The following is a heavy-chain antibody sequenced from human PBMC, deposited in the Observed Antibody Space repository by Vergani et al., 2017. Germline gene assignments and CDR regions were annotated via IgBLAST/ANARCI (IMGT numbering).Heavy chain of an antibody. Sequence: QVQLVQSGAEVKKPGASVKVSCKASGYTFTGYYMHWVRQAPGQGLEWMGWINPNSGGTNYAQKFQGRVTMTRDTSISTAYMELSRLRSDDTAVYYCARVYYYDSSGYPYYYGMDVWGQGTTVTVSS. V-gene: IGHV1-2*02. D-gene: IGHD3-22*01. CDR2: INPNSGGT. J-gene: IGHJ6*02. CDR1: GYTFTGYY. CDR3: ARVYYYDSSGYPYYYGMDV.